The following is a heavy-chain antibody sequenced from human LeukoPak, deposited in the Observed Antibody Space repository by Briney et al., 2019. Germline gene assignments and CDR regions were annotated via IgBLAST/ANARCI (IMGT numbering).Heavy chain of an antibody. CDR1: GFTFSSCG. CDR3: AREPYYYDSSGLDY. D-gene: IGHD3-22*01. Sequence: GGSLRLSCAASGFTFSSCGVHWVRQAPGKGLEWVAVIWYDGSNKYYADSVKGRFTISRDNSKNTLYLQMNSLRAEDTAVYYCAREPYYYDSSGLDYWGQGTLVTVSS. V-gene: IGHV3-33*01. J-gene: IGHJ4*02. CDR2: IWYDGSNK.